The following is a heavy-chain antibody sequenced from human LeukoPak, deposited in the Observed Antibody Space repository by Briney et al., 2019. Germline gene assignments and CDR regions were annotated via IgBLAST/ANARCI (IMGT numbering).Heavy chain of an antibody. CDR3: ATLSSSSWGYYFDY. Sequence: GASVKVSCKASGYTFTSYGISWVRQAPGQGLEWMGWISAYSGDTNYAQNLQGGVTMTTDTSTSTAYMEVTSLRSDDTAVYYCATLSSSSWGYYFDYWGQGTLVTVSS. CDR1: GYTFTSYG. V-gene: IGHV1-18*01. CDR2: ISAYSGDT. J-gene: IGHJ4*02. D-gene: IGHD6-6*01.